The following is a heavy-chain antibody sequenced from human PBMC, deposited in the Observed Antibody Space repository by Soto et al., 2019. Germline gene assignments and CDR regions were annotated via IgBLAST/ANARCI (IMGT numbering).Heavy chain of an antibody. CDR3: GKLLSFNVAAGFDS. Sequence: PGGSLRLSCVASGFTFTSYAMSWVRQAPGKGLEWVSGLNGIGDSTYYADSVKGRFTISRDNSKNTLSLQMNSLRAEDTAVYYCGKLLSFNVAAGFDSWGQGTLVTVSS. CDR1: GFTFTSYA. CDR2: LNGIGDST. V-gene: IGHV3-23*01. J-gene: IGHJ4*02. D-gene: IGHD6-13*01.